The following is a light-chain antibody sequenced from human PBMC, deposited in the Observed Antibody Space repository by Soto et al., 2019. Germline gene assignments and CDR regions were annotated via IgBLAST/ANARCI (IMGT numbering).Light chain of an antibody. CDR1: QIISSW. CDR3: QQFANYQWT. J-gene: IGKJ1*01. V-gene: IGKV1-5*03. CDR2: KAS. Sequence: DLQMTQSPSALSASVGDRVTITCRASQIISSWVAWYQQKPGKAPKFLLYKASTLESGVPSRFSGSWSGTESPLTISRREHDGSAPYFWQQFANYQWTFGQGTKVEIK.